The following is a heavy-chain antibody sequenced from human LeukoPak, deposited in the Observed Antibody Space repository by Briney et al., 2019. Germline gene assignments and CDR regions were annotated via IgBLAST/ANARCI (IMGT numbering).Heavy chain of an antibody. Sequence: SGTLSLTCTVSGDSVSSGNYYLSWIRQPPGKGLDWITYMSPSGTTKYNPSLKSRVTTSVDTSRTQFSLRLSSVTAADTAVYYCARLSGYSYGVHFDYWGQGTLVTVSS. CDR2: MSPSGTT. V-gene: IGHV4-61*01. CDR3: ARLSGYSYGVHFDY. J-gene: IGHJ4*02. CDR1: GDSVSSGNYY. D-gene: IGHD5-18*01.